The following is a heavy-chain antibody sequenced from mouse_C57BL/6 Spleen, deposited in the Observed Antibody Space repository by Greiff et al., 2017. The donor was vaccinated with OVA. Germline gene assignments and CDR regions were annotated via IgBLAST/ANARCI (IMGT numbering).Heavy chain of an antibody. J-gene: IGHJ3*01. Sequence: QVQLQQSGAELVRPGTSVKMSCKASGYTFTNYWIGWAKQRPGHGLEWIGDIYPGGGYTNYNEKFKGKATLTADKSSSTAYMQFSSLTSEDSAIYYCARSGGDAWFAYWGQGTLVTVSA. V-gene: IGHV1-63*01. CDR2: IYPGGGYT. CDR1: GYTFTNYW. D-gene: IGHD2-13*01. CDR3: ARSGGDAWFAY.